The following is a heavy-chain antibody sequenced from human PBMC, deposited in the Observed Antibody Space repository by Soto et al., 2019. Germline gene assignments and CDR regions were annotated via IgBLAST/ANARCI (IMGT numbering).Heavy chain of an antibody. J-gene: IGHJ4*02. CDR2: MNPTSGNT. CDR3: ARVPRLVAGEGYADY. D-gene: IGHD2-15*01. V-gene: IGHV1-8*01. Sequence: QVQLVQSGAEVKKPGASVKVACKASGYTFTSNDINWVRQATGQGREWMGWMNPTSGNTGYAQKFQGRVTMTRNTSISTAYMELSSLRSEDTAVYYCARVPRLVAGEGYADYWGQGSLVTVSS. CDR1: GYTFTSND.